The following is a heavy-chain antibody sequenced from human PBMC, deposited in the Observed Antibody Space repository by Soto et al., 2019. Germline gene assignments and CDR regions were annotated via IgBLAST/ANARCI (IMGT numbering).Heavy chain of an antibody. Sequence: SETMSPTWTVSAGSTSRSRYYWGWLRQHPGKGLEWIGSIYYSGSTYYNPSLKSRVTISVDTSKSQFSLKLSSVTAADTAVYYCTCIFSGGYGYGFYYYGMDVWGQGTTVT. CDR2: IYYSGST. V-gene: IGHV4-39*01. J-gene: IGHJ6*02. D-gene: IGHD5-18*01. CDR1: AGSTSRSRYY. CDR3: TCIFSGGYGYGFYYYGMDV.